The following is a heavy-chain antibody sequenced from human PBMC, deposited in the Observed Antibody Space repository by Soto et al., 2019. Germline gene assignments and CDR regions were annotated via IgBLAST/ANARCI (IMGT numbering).Heavy chain of an antibody. D-gene: IGHD2-8*02. V-gene: IGHV4-61*08. J-gene: IGHJ4*02. CDR3: ARDKITGLFDY. CDR2: INHSGST. Sequence: SETLSLTCTVSGGSISSGGCCWSWIRQPPGTGLEWIGEINHSGSTNYNPSLKSRVTISVDTSKNQFSLKLTSVTAADTAVYYCARDKITGLFDYWGQGTLVTVSS. CDR1: GGSISSGGCC.